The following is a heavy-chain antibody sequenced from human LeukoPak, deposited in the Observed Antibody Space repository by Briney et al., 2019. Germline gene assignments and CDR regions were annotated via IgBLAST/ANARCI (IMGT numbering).Heavy chain of an antibody. CDR3: ARDQGGGSYRHAFDI. J-gene: IGHJ3*02. CDR2: IYHTGSN. Sequence: SETLSLTCTVSGGSSSSADYYWSWIRHPPGKALEWIGYIYHTGSNNYKNSLKSRVTISRGSSKSRFSLRLTSMTAADTAIYYCARDQGGGSYRHAFDIWGQGTMVTVSS. CDR1: GGSSSSADYY. D-gene: IGHD3-16*01. V-gene: IGHV4-61*08.